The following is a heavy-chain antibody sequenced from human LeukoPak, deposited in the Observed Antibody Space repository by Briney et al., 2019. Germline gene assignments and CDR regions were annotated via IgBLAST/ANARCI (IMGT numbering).Heavy chain of an antibody. V-gene: IGHV5-51*01. Sequence: GEPLEISCKGSGYRSTSYWIGWVRQMPGKGLEWMGIIYLDDSDTRYSPSFQGQVTISADKSSSTAYQQWSSLKASDTAMYYCARHPDYGGKPDYWGQGTLVTVSS. CDR2: IYLDDSDT. CDR1: GYRSTSYW. J-gene: IGHJ4*02. D-gene: IGHD4-23*01. CDR3: ARHPDYGGKPDY.